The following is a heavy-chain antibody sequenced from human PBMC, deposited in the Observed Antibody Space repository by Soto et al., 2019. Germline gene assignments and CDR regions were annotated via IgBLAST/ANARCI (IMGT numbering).Heavy chain of an antibody. Sequence: SETLSLTCTVSGDFISYYSWAWIRQSAGKGLEWIGRVYSTGTIFYNPSLKSRATMSVDTSKNQFSLKLTSVNAADTAVYYCAIDDFGRTTRAFDPCGQGTLVTVSP. CDR2: VYSTGTI. V-gene: IGHV4-4*07. CDR1: GDFISYYS. J-gene: IGHJ5*02. CDR3: AIDDFGRTTRAFDP. D-gene: IGHD4-17*01.